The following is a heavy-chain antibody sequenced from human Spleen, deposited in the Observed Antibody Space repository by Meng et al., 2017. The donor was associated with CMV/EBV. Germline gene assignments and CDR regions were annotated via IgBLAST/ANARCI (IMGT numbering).Heavy chain of an antibody. CDR2: IYWNGDE. D-gene: IGHD3-10*01. Sequence: SGPTLVKPTQTLTLTCTFSGFSLSTSGVGVGRIRQPPGKALEWLAVIYWNGDERYTPSLKSRLTITKDTSKDEVVLTMTNMDPVDTATYYCAHFTFASGDYWGQGTLVTVSS. CDR3: AHFTFASGDY. V-gene: IGHV2-5*01. CDR1: GFSLSTSGVG. J-gene: IGHJ4*02.